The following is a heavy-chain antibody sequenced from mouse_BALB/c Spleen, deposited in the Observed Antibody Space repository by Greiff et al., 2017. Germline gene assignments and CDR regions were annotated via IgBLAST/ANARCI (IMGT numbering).Heavy chain of an antibody. D-gene: IGHD3-1*01. V-gene: IGHV7-3*02. CDR2: IRNKANGYTT. Sequence: EVHLVESGGGLVQPGGSLRLSCATSGFTFTDYYMSWVRQPPGKALEWLGFIRNKANGYTTEYSASVKGRFTISRDNSQSILYLQMNTLRAEDSATYYCARLHARATSMDYWGQGTSVTVSS. CDR3: ARLHARATSMDY. CDR1: GFTFTDYY. J-gene: IGHJ4*01.